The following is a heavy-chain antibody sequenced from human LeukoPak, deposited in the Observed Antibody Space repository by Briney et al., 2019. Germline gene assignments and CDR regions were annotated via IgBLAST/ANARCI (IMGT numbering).Heavy chain of an antibody. CDR3: ARFYYDTSGHGAFDI. V-gene: IGHV6-1*01. CDR2: TYYRSKWYY. J-gene: IGHJ3*02. CDR1: GDSVSSNSSA. Sequence: SQTLSLTCAISGDSVSSNSSAWNWIRQSPSRGLEWLGRTYYRSKWYYDYAVSVKSRITINPDTSKNQFSLQLNSVSPEDTAVYYCARFYYDTSGHGAFDIWGQGTMVTVSS. D-gene: IGHD3-22*01.